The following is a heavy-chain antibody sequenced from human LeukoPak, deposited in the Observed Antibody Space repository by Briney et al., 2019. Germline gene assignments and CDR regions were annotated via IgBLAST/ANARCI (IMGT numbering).Heavy chain of an antibody. CDR1: GGSISTYY. D-gene: IGHD1-26*01. CDR2: VYYSGST. CDR3: ARVGSYCFDL. Sequence: SETLSLTCAVSGGSISTYYWTWLRQPPGKGLEWIRYVYYSGSTNSNPSLKSRVTLSVDSSRNQFSLKVNSVTAADTAVYYCARVGSYCFDLWGRGTLVTVSS. J-gene: IGHJ2*01. V-gene: IGHV4-59*01.